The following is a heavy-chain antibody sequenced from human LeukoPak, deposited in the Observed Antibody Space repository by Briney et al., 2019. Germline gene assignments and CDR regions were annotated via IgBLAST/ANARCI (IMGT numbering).Heavy chain of an antibody. CDR2: INTNTGNP. J-gene: IGHJ5*02. CDR1: GYTFTSYA. D-gene: IGHD2-15*01. V-gene: IGHV7-4-1*02. Sequence: ASVKVSCKASGYTFTSYAMNWVRQAPGQGLEWMGWINTNTGNPTYAQGFTGRFVFSLDTSVSTAYLQISSLKAQDTAVYYCARVDKTLGYCSGGSCFGFDPWGQGTLVTVSS. CDR3: ARVDKTLGYCSGGSCFGFDP.